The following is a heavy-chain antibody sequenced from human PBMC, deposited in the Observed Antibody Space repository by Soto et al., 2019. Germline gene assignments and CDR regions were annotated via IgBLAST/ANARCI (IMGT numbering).Heavy chain of an antibody. CDR2: INPSGGST. CDR1: GYTFTSYY. Sequence: GASVKVSCKASGYTFTSYYMHWVRQAPGQGLEWMGIINPSGGSTSYAQKFQGRVTMTRDTSTSTVYMELSSRRAEDTAVYYCASMAGRLRPPNDAFDNWGQGTMVTLSS. D-gene: IGHD4-17*01. J-gene: IGHJ3*02. V-gene: IGHV1-46*01. CDR3: ASMAGRLRPPNDAFDN.